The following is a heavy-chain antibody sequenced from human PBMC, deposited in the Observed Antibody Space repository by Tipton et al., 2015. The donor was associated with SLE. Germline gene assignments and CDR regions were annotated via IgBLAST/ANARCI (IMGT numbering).Heavy chain of an antibody. CDR3: ARGEDSRGWCEGAF. CDR1: GGSFSGYY. CDR2: INHSGST. D-gene: IGHD6-19*01. V-gene: IGHV4-34*01. Sequence: TLSLTCAVYGGSFSGYYWSWIRQPPGKGLEWIGEINHSGSTNYNPSLKSRVTISVDTSKNQFSLKLSSVTAADTAVYYCARGEDSRGWCEGAFWGQVTLVTVSA. J-gene: IGHJ4*02.